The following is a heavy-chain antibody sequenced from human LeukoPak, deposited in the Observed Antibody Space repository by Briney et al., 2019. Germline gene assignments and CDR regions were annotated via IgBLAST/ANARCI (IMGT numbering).Heavy chain of an antibody. J-gene: IGHJ4*02. CDR3: AASIAYRSSWFADY. D-gene: IGHD6-13*01. CDR2: ISTDGNNE. Sequence: GRPLRLSCAASGFSFTMYGIHWVRQAPGKGLEWVAVISTDGNNEYYANSVKGRFTISRDNAKNSLYLQMNSLRAEDTGLYYCAASIAYRSSWFADYWGQGTLVTVSS. CDR1: GFSFTMYG. V-gene: IGHV3-30*03.